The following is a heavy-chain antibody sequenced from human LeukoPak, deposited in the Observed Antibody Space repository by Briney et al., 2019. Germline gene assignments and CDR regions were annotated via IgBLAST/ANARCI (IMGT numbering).Heavy chain of an antibody. CDR1: GLTFSSYG. J-gene: IGHJ4*02. Sequence: PGGSLRLSCAASGLTFSSYGMHWVRQAPGKGLEWVAVIWYDGSNKNYVDSVKGRFTISRDNSKNTLYLQMNSLRAEDTAVYYCARTPRGDYYFDYWGRGTLVTVSS. D-gene: IGHD2-21*01. CDR3: ARTPRGDYYFDY. V-gene: IGHV3-33*01. CDR2: IWYDGSNK.